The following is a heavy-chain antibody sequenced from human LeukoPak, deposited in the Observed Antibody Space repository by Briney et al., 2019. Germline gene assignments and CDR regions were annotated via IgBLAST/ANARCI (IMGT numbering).Heavy chain of an antibody. Sequence: PGGSLRLSCAASGFTFSSYGMHWVRQAPGRGLEWVAFIRYDGSNKYYADSVKGRFTISRDNAKNSLYLQMNSLRAEDTAVYYCARDPFFSSSSGLGDYWGQGTLVTVSS. CDR2: IRYDGSNK. CDR3: ARDPFFSSSSGLGDY. V-gene: IGHV3-30*02. CDR1: GFTFSSYG. J-gene: IGHJ4*02. D-gene: IGHD6-6*01.